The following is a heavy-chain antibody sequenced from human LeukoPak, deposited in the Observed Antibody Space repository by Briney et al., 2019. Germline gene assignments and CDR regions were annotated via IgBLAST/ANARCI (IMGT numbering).Heavy chain of an antibody. V-gene: IGHV3-20*04. CDR3: ARTVSSAGLSDDGFDI. Sequence: PGGSLRLSCAASGFTFDDYGMSWARQAPGKGLEWVSGINWDGGSTGYADSVKGRFTISRDNAKNFLYLQMNSLRAEDTALYYCARTVSSAGLSDDGFDIWGQGTMVTVSS. J-gene: IGHJ3*02. D-gene: IGHD5-12*01. CDR2: INWDGGST. CDR1: GFTFDDYG.